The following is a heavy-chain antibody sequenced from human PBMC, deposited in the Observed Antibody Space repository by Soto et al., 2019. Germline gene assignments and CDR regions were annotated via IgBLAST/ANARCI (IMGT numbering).Heavy chain of an antibody. CDR2: IYYSGST. D-gene: IGHD3-10*01. V-gene: IGHV4-59*01. CDR3: AREVLWFGELSSLYFDY. J-gene: IGHJ4*02. Sequence: SETLSLTCTVSGGSISSYYWSWVRQPPGKGLEWIGYIYYSGSTNYNPSLKSRVTISVDTSKNQFSLKLSSVTAADTAVYYCAREVLWFGELSSLYFDYWGQGTLVTVSS. CDR1: GGSISSYY.